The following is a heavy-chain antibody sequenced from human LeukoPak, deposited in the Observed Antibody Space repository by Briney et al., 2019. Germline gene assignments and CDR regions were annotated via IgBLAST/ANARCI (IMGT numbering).Heavy chain of an antibody. CDR2: ISSDSNRR. V-gene: IGHV3-21*01. Sequence: GGSLRLSCAASGFTFSTYSMNWVRQAPGKGLEWVSSISSDSNRRFYADSLKGRFTISRDNAKNSLYLQLVSLRAEDTAVYYCARVAFGLYVMDVWGQGTTVAVSS. CDR3: ARVAFGLYVMDV. CDR1: GFTFSTYS. D-gene: IGHD3-3*01. J-gene: IGHJ6*02.